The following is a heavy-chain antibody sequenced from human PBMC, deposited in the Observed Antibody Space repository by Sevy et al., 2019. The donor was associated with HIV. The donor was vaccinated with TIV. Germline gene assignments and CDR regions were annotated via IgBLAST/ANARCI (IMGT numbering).Heavy chain of an antibody. Sequence: SETLSLTCTVSGGSISSYYWSWIRQPPGKGLEWIGYIYYTGSTNYNPSLKSRVTISVDTSKNQFSLKLSSVTAADTAVYYCARELISGRYYGMDVSGQGTAVTVSS. V-gene: IGHV4-59*01. CDR1: GGSISSYY. J-gene: IGHJ6*02. D-gene: IGHD6-19*01. CDR3: ARELISGRYYGMDV. CDR2: IYYTGST.